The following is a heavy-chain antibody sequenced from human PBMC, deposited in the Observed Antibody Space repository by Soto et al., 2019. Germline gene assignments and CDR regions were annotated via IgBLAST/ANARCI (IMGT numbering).Heavy chain of an antibody. CDR2: ISGSGAST. Sequence: PGGSLRLSCAASGFTFSNYAMSWVRQAPGKGLQWVSTISGSGASTYYGDSVKGRFTLSRDNPENTLFLQMDSLRAEDTAVYYCAKGDLLTGVAHFDYWGQGTLVTVSS. CDR3: AKGDLLTGVAHFDY. CDR1: GFTFSNYA. V-gene: IGHV3-23*01. J-gene: IGHJ4*02. D-gene: IGHD7-27*01.